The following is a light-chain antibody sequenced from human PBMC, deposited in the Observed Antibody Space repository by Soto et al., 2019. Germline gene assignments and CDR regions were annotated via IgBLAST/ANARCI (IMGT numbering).Light chain of an antibody. Sequence: QSVLTQPASVSGSPGQSITISCTGTGSDIGNYDYVSWYQQHPGKAPKLLISEVSNRPSGVSYRFAGSKSGTTASLTISGLQAEDEADYYCCSYAGFTTYVFGSGTKVTVL. CDR1: GSDIGNYDY. V-gene: IGLV2-14*01. J-gene: IGLJ1*01. CDR2: EVS. CDR3: CSYAGFTTYV.